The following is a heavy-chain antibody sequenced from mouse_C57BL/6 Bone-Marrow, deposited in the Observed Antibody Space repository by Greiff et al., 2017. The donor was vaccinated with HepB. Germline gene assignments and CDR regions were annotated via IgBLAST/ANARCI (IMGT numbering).Heavy chain of an antibody. CDR1: GYTFTSYW. J-gene: IGHJ2*01. CDR3: ARGVLRFDY. V-gene: IGHV1-59*01. Sequence: VQLQQSGAELARPGASVKLSCKASGYTFTSYWMHWVKQRPGQGLEWIGVIDPSDSYTNYNQKFKGKATLTVDTSSSTAYMQLSSLTSEDSAVYYCARGVLRFDYWGQGTTLTVSS. CDR2: IDPSDSYT. D-gene: IGHD1-1*01.